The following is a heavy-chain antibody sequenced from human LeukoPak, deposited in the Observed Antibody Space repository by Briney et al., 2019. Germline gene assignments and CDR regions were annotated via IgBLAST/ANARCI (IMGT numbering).Heavy chain of an antibody. CDR1: GYTFTSYY. CDR3: ARLTVTYYYDSSGYYYFDY. D-gene: IGHD3-22*01. Sequence: ASVKVSCKASGYTFTSYYMHWVRQAPGQGLEWMGIINPSGGSTSYAQKFQGRVTMTRDTSTSTVYMELSSLRSEDTAVYYCARLTVTYYYDSSGYYYFDYWGQGTPVTVSS. J-gene: IGHJ4*02. CDR2: INPSGGST. V-gene: IGHV1-46*01.